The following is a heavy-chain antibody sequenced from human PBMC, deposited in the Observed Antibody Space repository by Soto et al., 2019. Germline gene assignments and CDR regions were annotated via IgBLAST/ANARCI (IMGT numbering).Heavy chain of an antibody. D-gene: IGHD6-13*01. J-gene: IGHJ6*02. CDR1: GFTFSSYW. V-gene: IGHV3-7*01. CDR2: IKQDGSEE. CDR3: ARIAATGRGWDV. Sequence: EVQLVESGGGLVQPGGSLRLSCVDSGFTFSSYWMSWVRQAPVKGLEWVGNIKQDGSEENYVGSLKGRFTISRDNAKNSVYLQMNSLRVEDTAVYYCARIAATGRGWDVWGQGTTVVVSS.